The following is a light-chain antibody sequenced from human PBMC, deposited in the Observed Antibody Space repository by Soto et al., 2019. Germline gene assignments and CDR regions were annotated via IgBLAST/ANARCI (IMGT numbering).Light chain of an antibody. CDR2: GAS. Sequence: EIVLTQSPATLSLSPGERAALSCEASQSVRSNLAWYQKKPGQAPRLLIYGASTRATGIPARFSGSGSGTELTLTICRLQSEDFAVYYCQQYSNWPSGTFGEGTKVDIK. J-gene: IGKJ1*01. CDR3: QQYSNWPSGT. CDR1: QSVRSN. V-gene: IGKV3-15*01.